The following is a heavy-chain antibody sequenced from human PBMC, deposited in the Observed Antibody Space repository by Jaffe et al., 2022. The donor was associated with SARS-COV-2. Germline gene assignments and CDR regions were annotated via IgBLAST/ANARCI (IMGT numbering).Heavy chain of an antibody. CDR2: ISGSGGST. Sequence: EVQLLESGGGLVQPGGSLRLSCAASGFTFSSYAMSWVRQAPGKGLEWVSAISGSGGSTYYADSVKGRFTISRDNSKNTLYLQMNSLRAEDTAVYYCANDFWSGYAPPPYFDYWGQGTLVTVSS. CDR3: ANDFWSGYAPPPYFDY. D-gene: IGHD3-3*01. J-gene: IGHJ4*02. V-gene: IGHV3-23*01. CDR1: GFTFSSYA.